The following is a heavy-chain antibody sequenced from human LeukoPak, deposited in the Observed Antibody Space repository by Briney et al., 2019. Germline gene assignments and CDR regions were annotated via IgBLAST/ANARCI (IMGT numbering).Heavy chain of an antibody. V-gene: IGHV4-34*01. CDR1: GGSVGSYY. J-gene: IGHJ4*02. CDR2: INHSGST. Sequence: PSDTLSPTRAVYGGSVGSYYCGWISQQPGKGLEWIGEINHSGSTNYNPFLKSRVTISVDTSKNQFSLKLSSVTAADTAVYYCARERSYVWASYRYTVDYFDYWGQGTLVTVSS. D-gene: IGHD3-16*02. CDR3: ARERSYVWASYRYTVDYFDY.